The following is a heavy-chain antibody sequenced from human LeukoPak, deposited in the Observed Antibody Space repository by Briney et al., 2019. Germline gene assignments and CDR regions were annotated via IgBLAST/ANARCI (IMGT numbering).Heavy chain of an antibody. J-gene: IGHJ4*02. V-gene: IGHV3-23*01. CDR3: AHRGGMRTN. CDR1: GFTFSSYA. Sequence: GGPLRLSCAASGFTFSSYAMSWVRQAPGKGLEWVSAISGSGGSTYYADSVKGRFTISRDNSKNTLYLQTNSLRAEDTAVYYCAHRGGMRTNWGQGTLVTVSS. CDR2: ISGSGGST. D-gene: IGHD1/OR15-1a*01.